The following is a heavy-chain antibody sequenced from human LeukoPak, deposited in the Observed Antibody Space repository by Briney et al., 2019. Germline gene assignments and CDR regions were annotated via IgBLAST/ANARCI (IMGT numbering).Heavy chain of an antibody. Sequence: PSETLSLTCTVSGGPISGYFWSCIRQPPGQGLEFIGYIYYTGATLYNPSLKSRVTMSVDTSKNQFSLKLSSVTAADTAVYYCARHDPVGYYQHGMDVWGQGTTVTVSS. J-gene: IGHJ6*02. D-gene: IGHD2-15*01. CDR1: GGPISGYF. V-gene: IGHV4-59*08. CDR3: ARHDPVGYYQHGMDV. CDR2: IYYTGAT.